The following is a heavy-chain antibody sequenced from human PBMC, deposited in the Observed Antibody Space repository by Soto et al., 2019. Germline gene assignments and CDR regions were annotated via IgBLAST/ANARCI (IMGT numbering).Heavy chain of an antibody. CDR2: IRSGGTT. V-gene: IGHV3-15*01. J-gene: IGHJ4*02. Sequence: TGGSPRLSCATPGFTFSKARVSLGRQAPGRGPEWVGRIRSGGTTDYAAAVKGRFTISRDDSNDTLYLQMNSLKTEDTAVYYCTTEFSCGGDCRPPGWGQGTLVTVSS. CDR1: GFTFSKAR. CDR3: TTEFSCGGDCRPPG. D-gene: IGHD2-21*01.